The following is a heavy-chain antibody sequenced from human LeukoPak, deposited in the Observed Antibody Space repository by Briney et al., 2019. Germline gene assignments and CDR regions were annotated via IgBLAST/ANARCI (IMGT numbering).Heavy chain of an antibody. CDR2: IIPILGIA. CDR1: GGTFSSYA. V-gene: IGHV1-69*04. D-gene: IGHD2-2*02. Sequence: VASVKVSCKASGGTFSSYAISWVRQAPGQGLEWMGRIIPILGIANYAQKFQGRVTITADKSTSTAYMELSSLRSEDTAVYYCASHCSSTSCYTGFSPYYYGMDVWGQGTTVTVSS. J-gene: IGHJ6*02. CDR3: ASHCSSTSCYTGFSPYYYGMDV.